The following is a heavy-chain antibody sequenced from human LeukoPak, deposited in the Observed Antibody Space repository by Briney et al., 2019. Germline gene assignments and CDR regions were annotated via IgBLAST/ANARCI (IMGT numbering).Heavy chain of an antibody. V-gene: IGHV3-23*01. CDR1: GFTFRKYA. CDR2: INSGGST. Sequence: GGSLRLSCAASGFTFRKYAMTWVRQAPGKGLEWVSAINSGGSTNYADSVKGRFTISRDNSKSTLYLQMNSLRAEDTAVYYCAKDGGSGWAFDYWGQGTLVTVSS. J-gene: IGHJ4*02. D-gene: IGHD3-16*01. CDR3: AKDGGSGWAFDY.